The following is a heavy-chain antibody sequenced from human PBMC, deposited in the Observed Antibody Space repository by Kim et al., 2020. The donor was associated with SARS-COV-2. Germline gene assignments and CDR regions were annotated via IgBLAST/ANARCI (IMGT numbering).Heavy chain of an antibody. D-gene: IGHD2-2*01. CDR1: GFTFSSYG. Sequence: GGSLRLSCAASGFTFSSYGMHWVRQAPGKGLEWVAVIWYDGSNKYYADSVKGRFTISRDNSKNTLYLQMNSLRAEDTAVYYCARDHATDYYMDVWGEGTTVTVSS. J-gene: IGHJ6*03. V-gene: IGHV3-33*01. CDR2: IWYDGSNK. CDR3: ARDHATDYYMDV.